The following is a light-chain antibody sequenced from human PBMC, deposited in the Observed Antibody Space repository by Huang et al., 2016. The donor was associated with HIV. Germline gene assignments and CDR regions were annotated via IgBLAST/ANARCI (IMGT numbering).Light chain of an antibody. V-gene: IGKV3-15*01. CDR3: QQYNNWQYT. Sequence: EIVMTQSQATLSVSPGERATLSCRASQSVSRNLAWYQQKSGQAPRLLIYGASTRATGIPARFSGSGSGTEFTLTISSLQSEDFAVYYCQQYNNWQYTFGQGTKLEIK. J-gene: IGKJ2*01. CDR1: QSVSRN. CDR2: GAS.